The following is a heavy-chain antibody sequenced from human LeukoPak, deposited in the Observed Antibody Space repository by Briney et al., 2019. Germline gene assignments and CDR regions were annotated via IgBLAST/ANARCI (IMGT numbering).Heavy chain of an antibody. CDR3: ARGYYDILTGYLVW. CDR1: GYTFTGYY. J-gene: IGHJ4*02. CDR2: IIPIFGTA. V-gene: IGHV1-69*13. D-gene: IGHD3-9*01. Sequence: SVKVSCKASGYTFTGYYMHWVRQAPGQGLEWMGGIIPIFGTANYAQKFQGRVTITADESTSTAYMELSSLRSEDTAVYYCARGYYDILTGYLVWWGQGTLVTVSS.